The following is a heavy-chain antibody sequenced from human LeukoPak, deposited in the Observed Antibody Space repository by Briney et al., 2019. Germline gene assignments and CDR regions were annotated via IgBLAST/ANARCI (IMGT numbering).Heavy chain of an antibody. Sequence: GGSLRLSSAASGFTFSSYGMHWVRQAPGKGLEWVAFIRYDGSNEYYADSVKGRFTISRDNSKNTLYLQMNSLRAEDTAVYYCAKDSSSGSSGSFRDHWGQGTLVTVSS. CDR2: IRYDGSNE. D-gene: IGHD3-22*01. CDR3: AKDSSSGSSGSFRDH. V-gene: IGHV3-30*02. J-gene: IGHJ4*02. CDR1: GFTFSSYG.